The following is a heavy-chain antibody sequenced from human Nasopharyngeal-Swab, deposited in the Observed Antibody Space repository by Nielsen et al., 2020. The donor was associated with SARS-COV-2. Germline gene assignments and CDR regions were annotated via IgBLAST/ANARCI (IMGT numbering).Heavy chain of an antibody. D-gene: IGHD5-18*01. CDR1: GFTVSSNY. CDR3: AREGGYSYGRSTYYYYGMDV. J-gene: IGHJ6*02. CDR2: IYSGGST. Sequence: GGSLRLSCAASGFTVSSNYMSWVRQAPGKGLEWVSVIYSGGSTYYADSVKGRFTISRDNSKNTLYLQMNSLRAEDTAVYYCAREGGYSYGRSTYYYYGMDVWGQGTTVTVSS. V-gene: IGHV3-53*01.